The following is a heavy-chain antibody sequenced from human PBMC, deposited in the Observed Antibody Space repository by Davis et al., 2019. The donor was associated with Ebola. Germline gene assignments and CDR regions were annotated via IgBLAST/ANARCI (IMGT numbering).Heavy chain of an antibody. J-gene: IGHJ6*02. CDR3: AEIYWVRYGMDV. Sequence: GESLKISCAASGFTFSSYWMSWVRQAPGKGLEWVANIKQDGSEKYYVDSVKGRFTISRDNAKNSLYLQMNSLRDEDTAVYYCAEIYWVRYGMDVWGQGTTVTVSS. CDR2: IKQDGSEK. V-gene: IGHV3-7*01. CDR1: GFTFSSYW. D-gene: IGHD2-8*02.